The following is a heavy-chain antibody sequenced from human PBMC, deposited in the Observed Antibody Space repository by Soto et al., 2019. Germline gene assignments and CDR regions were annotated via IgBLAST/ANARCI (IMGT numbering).Heavy chain of an antibody. J-gene: IGHJ5*02. D-gene: IGHD3-9*01. Sequence: KPSETLSLTCTVSGGSISSYYWSWIRQPPGKGLEWIGYIYYSGSTNYNPSLKSRVTISVDTSKNQFSLKLSSVTAADTAVYYCARVYYDILTGYYYWFDPWGQGTLVTVSS. V-gene: IGHV4-59*01. CDR1: GGSISSYY. CDR3: ARVYYDILTGYYYWFDP. CDR2: IYYSGST.